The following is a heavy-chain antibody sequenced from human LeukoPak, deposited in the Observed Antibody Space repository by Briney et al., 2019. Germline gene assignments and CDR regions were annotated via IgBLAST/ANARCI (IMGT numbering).Heavy chain of an antibody. CDR2: IYHSGST. CDR3: ARSGWNWFDY. CDR1: GGSISSGGYS. J-gene: IGHJ4*02. V-gene: IGHV4-30-2*01. Sequence: SETLSLTCAVSGGSISSGGYSWSWIRQPPGKGLEWIGYIYHSGSTYYNPSLKSRVTISVDRSKNQFSLKLSSVTAADTAVYYCARSGWNWFDYWGQGTLVTVSS. D-gene: IGHD6-19*01.